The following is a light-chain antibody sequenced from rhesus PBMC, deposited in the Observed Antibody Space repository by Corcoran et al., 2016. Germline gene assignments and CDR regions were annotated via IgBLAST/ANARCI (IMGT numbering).Light chain of an antibody. V-gene: IGKV1-74*01. CDR3: QHGYGTPYS. Sequence: DIQMTQSPSSLSASVGDRVTITCRASENVNNYLNWYQQKPGKAPKLLIYKASTLQSGVPSRFSGSGSGTDYTCTISSLQPEDVATYYCQHGYGTPYSFGQGTKVEIK. J-gene: IGKJ2*01. CDR2: KAS. CDR1: ENVNNY.